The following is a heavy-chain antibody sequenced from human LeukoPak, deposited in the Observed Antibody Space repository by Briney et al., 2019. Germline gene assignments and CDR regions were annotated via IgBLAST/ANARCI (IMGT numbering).Heavy chain of an antibody. CDR2: IHYDGARS. D-gene: IGHD3-22*01. Sequence: GGSLRLSCAASGFTFSGYGMHWVRQAPGKGLEWVAFIHYDGARSYYADSVKGRFTISRDNSRNTLYLQMNSLRAEDTAVYYCAKEYYYDSSGYSTDYWGQGTLVTVSS. CDR3: AKEYYYDSSGYSTDY. J-gene: IGHJ4*02. V-gene: IGHV3-30*02. CDR1: GFTFSGYG.